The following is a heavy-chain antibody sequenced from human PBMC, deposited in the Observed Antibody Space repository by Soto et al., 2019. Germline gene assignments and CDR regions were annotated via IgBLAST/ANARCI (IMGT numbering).Heavy chain of an antibody. V-gene: IGHV4-59*01. Sequence: WETLSLTCTVSGGSISSYYWSWIRQPPGKGLEWIGYIYYSGSTNYNPSLKSRVTISVDTSKNQFSLKLSSVTAADTAVYYCASSSYDILTGWTSLDYWGQGTLVTVS. J-gene: IGHJ4*02. CDR2: IYYSGST. CDR1: GGSISSYY. CDR3: ASSSYDILTGWTSLDY. D-gene: IGHD3-9*01.